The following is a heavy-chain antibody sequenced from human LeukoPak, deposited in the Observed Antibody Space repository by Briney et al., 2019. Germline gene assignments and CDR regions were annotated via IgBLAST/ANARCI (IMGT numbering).Heavy chain of an antibody. CDR1: AFTFSSYW. Sequence: PGGSLRLSCAASAFTFSSYWMSWVRQAPGKGLEWVANIKQDGSEIYYVDSMKGRFTVSRDNTKNSLYLQMNSLRGEDTAVYYCARDLGYYDILTGFDYWGQGTLVTVSS. J-gene: IGHJ4*02. CDR2: IKQDGSEI. CDR3: ARDLGYYDILTGFDY. V-gene: IGHV3-7*01. D-gene: IGHD3-9*01.